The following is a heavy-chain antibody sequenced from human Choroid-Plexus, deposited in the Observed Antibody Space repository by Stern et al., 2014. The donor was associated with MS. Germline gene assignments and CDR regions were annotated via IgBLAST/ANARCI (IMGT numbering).Heavy chain of an antibody. CDR2: TSYVGRNQ. V-gene: IGHV3-30*18. J-gene: IGHJ4*02. D-gene: IGHD5-24*01. CDR1: GFNFNYYA. Sequence: QVPLVESGGGVVQPGRSLRLSCAASGFNFNYYAMHWVRQAPGKGLEWVASTSYVGRNQNYADSVKGRFTISRDNSKNTLYLQMNSLRAADTAVYYCAKDRWGDGYPIFDYWGQGTVVTVSS. CDR3: AKDRWGDGYPIFDY.